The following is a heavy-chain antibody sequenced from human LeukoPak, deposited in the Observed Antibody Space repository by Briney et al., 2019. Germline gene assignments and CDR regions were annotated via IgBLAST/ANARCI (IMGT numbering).Heavy chain of an antibody. Sequence: GASVKVSRKASGYTFTSYDINWVRQATAQGLEWMGWMNPNSGNTGYAQKFQGRVTITRNTSISTAYMELSSLRSEDTAVYYCARVGVIGSPYYYYMDVWGRGTTVTVSS. J-gene: IGHJ6*03. V-gene: IGHV1-8*03. D-gene: IGHD3-22*01. CDR2: MNPNSGNT. CDR3: ARVGVIGSPYYYYMDV. CDR1: GYTFTSYD.